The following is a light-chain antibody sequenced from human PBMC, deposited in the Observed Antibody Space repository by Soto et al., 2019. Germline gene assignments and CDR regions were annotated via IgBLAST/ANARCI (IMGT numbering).Light chain of an antibody. Sequence: EIVLPQSPGTLSLSPGERATLSCRASQSVTSSYLAWYQQNPGQAPRLLIYVASSRATGIPDRVSGSGSGTDFTLTINTLKPEDFAVYYGQQYGSSPRNFGQGTKVESK. CDR2: VAS. CDR1: QSVTSSY. J-gene: IGKJ2*01. CDR3: QQYGSSPRN. V-gene: IGKV3-20*01.